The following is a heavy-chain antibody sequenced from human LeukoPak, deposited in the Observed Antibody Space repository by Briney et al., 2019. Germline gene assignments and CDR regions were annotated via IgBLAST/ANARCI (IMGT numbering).Heavy chain of an antibody. D-gene: IGHD1-26*01. CDR3: AKGWELLQSLDY. CDR1: GFTFSSYA. Sequence: GGSPRLSCAASGFTFSSYAMSWVRQAPGKGLEWASAISGSGGSTYYADSVKGRFTISRDNSKNTLYLQMNSLRDEDTAVYYCAKGWELLQSLDYWGQGTLVTVSS. CDR2: ISGSGGST. V-gene: IGHV3-23*01. J-gene: IGHJ4*02.